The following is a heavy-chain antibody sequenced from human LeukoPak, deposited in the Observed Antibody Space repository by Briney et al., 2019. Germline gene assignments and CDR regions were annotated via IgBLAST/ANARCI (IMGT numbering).Heavy chain of an antibody. CDR1: GYTFTGYY. V-gene: IGHV1-2*02. CDR3: TRVVVPAAGVPYYYYYMDV. CDR2: INPNSGGT. J-gene: IGHJ6*03. Sequence: GASVKVSCKASGYTFTGYYMHWVRQAPGQGLEWMGWINPNSGGTNYAQKFQGRVTMTRDTSISTAYMELSRLGSDDTAVYYCTRVVVPAAGVPYYYYYMDVWGKGTTVTVSS. D-gene: IGHD2-2*01.